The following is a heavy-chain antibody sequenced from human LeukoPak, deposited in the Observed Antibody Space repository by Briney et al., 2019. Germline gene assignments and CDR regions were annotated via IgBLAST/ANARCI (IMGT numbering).Heavy chain of an antibody. J-gene: IGHJ4*02. D-gene: IGHD3-10*01. CDR1: GGSISSYY. Sequence: KSSETLSLTCTVSGGSISSYYWSWIRQPPGKGLEWIGYIYYSGSTNYNPSLKSRVTISADTSKNQFSLKLSSVTAADTAVYYCARVSSGSYNKYYFDYWGQGTLVTVSS. CDR2: IYYSGST. CDR3: ARVSSGSYNKYYFDY. V-gene: IGHV4-59*01.